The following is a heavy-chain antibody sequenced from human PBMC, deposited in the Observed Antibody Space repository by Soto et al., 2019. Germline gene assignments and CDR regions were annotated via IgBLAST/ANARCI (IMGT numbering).Heavy chain of an antibody. J-gene: IGHJ5*02. CDR1: GFTFSSYA. CDR2: ISGSSSNT. V-gene: IGHV3-48*01. CDR3: ARDPRNKGLDP. D-gene: IGHD4-4*01. Sequence: GGSLRLSCTASGFTFSSYAMSWVRQAPGKGLEWVSDISGSSSNTYYADSVKGRFTISRDNAKNSLYLQMNSLRAEDTAIYFCARDPRNKGLDPWGPGTLVTVS.